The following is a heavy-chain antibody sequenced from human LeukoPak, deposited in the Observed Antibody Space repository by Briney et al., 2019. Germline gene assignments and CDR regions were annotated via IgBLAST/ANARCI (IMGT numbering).Heavy chain of an antibody. J-gene: IGHJ4*02. D-gene: IGHD2/OR15-2a*01. CDR1: GVTFNNDW. Sequence: PGGSLRLSCAASGVTFNNDWMTWVRQAPGKGLEWVGRIKSKTDGGTTDCAAPVKGRFSISRDDSKNTLYLQMNSLKTEDTAVYYCTSNFYAYWGQGTLVTVSS. CDR3: TSNFYAY. CDR2: IKSKTDGGTT. V-gene: IGHV3-15*01.